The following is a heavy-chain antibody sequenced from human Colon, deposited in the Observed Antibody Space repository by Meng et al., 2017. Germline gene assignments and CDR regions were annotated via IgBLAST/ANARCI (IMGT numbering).Heavy chain of an antibody. J-gene: IGHJ5*02. CDR2: VHYTGST. D-gene: IGHD3-16*02. Sequence: SGTLSLTCSVSGDSISSRTYHWGWIRQPPGKGLEWVGTVHYTGSTYYNPSLKSRVTISVDTSKKQFSLKLRSVTAADTAVYYCATTSDYVWGSYRFPFDPWGPGTLVTVSS. V-gene: IGHV4-39*07. CDR3: ATTSDYVWGSYRFPFDP. CDR1: GDSISSRTYH.